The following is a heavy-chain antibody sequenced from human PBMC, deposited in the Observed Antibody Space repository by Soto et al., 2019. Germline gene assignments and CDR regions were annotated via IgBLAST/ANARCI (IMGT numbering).Heavy chain of an antibody. V-gene: IGHV3-30*18. Sequence: GGSLRLSCAASGFTFSSYGMHWVRQAPGKGLEWVAVISYDGSNKYYADSVKGRFTISRDNSKNTLYLQMNSLRAEDTAVYYCAKDGSYTPYYYGMDVWGQGTTVTVSS. J-gene: IGHJ6*02. CDR3: AKDGSYTPYYYGMDV. CDR1: GFTFSSYG. D-gene: IGHD1-26*01. CDR2: ISYDGSNK.